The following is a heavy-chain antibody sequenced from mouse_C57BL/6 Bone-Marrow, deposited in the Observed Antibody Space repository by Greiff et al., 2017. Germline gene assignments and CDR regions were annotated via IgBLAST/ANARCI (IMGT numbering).Heavy chain of an antibody. J-gene: IGHJ1*03. CDR3: ARRGHYYGSRNWYFDV. CDR1: GFTFSSYG. CDR2: ISSGGSYT. V-gene: IGHV5-6*01. D-gene: IGHD1-1*01. Sequence: EVQLQQSGGDLVKPGGSLKLSCAASGFTFSSYGMSWVRQTPDKRLEWVATISSGGSYTYYPDSVKGRFTISRDNAKNTLYLQMSSLKSEDTAMYYCARRGHYYGSRNWYFDVWGTETTVTVSS.